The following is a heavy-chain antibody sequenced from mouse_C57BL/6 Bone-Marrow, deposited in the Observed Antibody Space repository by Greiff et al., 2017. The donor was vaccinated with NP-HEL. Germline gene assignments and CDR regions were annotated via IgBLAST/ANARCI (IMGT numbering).Heavy chain of an antibody. V-gene: IGHV1-78*01. CDR3: AIGNYYGGSYPYYFDV. J-gene: IGHJ2*01. CDR2: IYPRDGST. D-gene: IGHD1-1*01. Sequence: QVQLQQSDAELVKPGASVKISCKASGYTFTDHSIHWMKQRPEQGLEWIGYIYPRDGSTKYNEKFKGKATLTADKSSSTAYMQLNSLTSEDSAVYVCAIGNYYGGSYPYYFDVWGQGTTLTVSS. CDR1: GYTFTDHS.